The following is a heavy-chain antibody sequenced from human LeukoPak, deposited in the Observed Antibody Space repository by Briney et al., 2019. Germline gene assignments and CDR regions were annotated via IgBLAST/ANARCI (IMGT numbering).Heavy chain of an antibody. CDR3: ARVGQQLVPQFDY. V-gene: IGHV3-72*01. Sequence: PGGSLRLSCAASGFTFSDHYMDWVRQAPGKGLEWVGRSRNKANSYTTEYAASVKGRFTISRDDSKNSLYLQMNSLRAEDTAVYYCARVGQQLVPQFDYWGQGTLVTVSS. D-gene: IGHD6-13*01. J-gene: IGHJ4*02. CDR2: SRNKANSYTT. CDR1: GFTFSDHY.